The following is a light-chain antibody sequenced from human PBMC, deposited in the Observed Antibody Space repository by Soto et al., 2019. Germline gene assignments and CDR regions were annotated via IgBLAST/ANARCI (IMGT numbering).Light chain of an antibody. CDR1: QTISNN. Sequence: EMTQSPSSLSASVGDKVTIACRASQTISNNLTWYQFKPGKAPKLLIYGASNLQGGVPSTFSGSGSGTHFALTISSLQPEDSAPYFCQQSYGPPYPFGLGTKLEIK. CDR3: QQSYGPPYP. V-gene: IGKV1-39*01. J-gene: IGKJ2*01. CDR2: GAS.